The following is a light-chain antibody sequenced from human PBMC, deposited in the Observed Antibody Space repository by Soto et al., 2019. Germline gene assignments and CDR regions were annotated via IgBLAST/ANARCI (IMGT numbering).Light chain of an antibody. CDR3: QSYDSSLSGYV. Sequence: QSVLTQPPSVSGAPGQRVTISCTGSSSNIGATYYVHWYQQLPGTAPKLLIYANTNRPSGVPDRFSGSKSGTSASLAITGLQAEDEADYYCQSYDSSLSGYVFGTGTKVTVL. J-gene: IGLJ1*01. CDR2: ANT. V-gene: IGLV1-40*01. CDR1: SSNIGATYY.